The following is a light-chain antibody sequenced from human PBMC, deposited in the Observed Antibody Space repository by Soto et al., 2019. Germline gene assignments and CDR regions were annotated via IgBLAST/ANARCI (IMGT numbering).Light chain of an antibody. CDR3: VAWDDSLNGYV. Sequence: QSVLTQPPSASGTPGQRVSISCSGRASDIGTNTVNWYQQFPGTAPKLLLHSNDQRPSGVPDRFSGSKSGTSASLAISGLQSEDEADYYCVAWDDSLNGYVFGTGTKLTVL. J-gene: IGLJ1*01. CDR2: SND. CDR1: ASDIGTNT. V-gene: IGLV1-44*01.